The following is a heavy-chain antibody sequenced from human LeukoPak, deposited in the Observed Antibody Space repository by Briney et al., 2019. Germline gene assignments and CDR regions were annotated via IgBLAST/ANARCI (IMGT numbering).Heavy chain of an antibody. J-gene: IGHJ3*02. CDR1: GVSVNSNDYY. CDR2: MYYTGSS. D-gene: IGHD2-15*01. Sequence: SETLSLTCSVSGVSVNSNDYYWTWIRQSPGRGLEWIGYMYYTGSSDYNPSLKSRDTISLDTSKNQFSLKLSSVTAADTAVYYCVRDQGGSAHRYAFDIWGQGTRVTVSS. CDR3: VRDQGGSAHRYAFDI. V-gene: IGHV4-61*08.